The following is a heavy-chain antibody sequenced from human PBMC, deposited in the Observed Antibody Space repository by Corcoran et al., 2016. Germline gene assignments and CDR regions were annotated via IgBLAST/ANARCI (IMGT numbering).Heavy chain of an antibody. V-gene: IGHV1-69*01. CDR1: GGTFSSYA. D-gene: IGHD3-10*01. CDR3: ARTGMYYYGSGSYYAWFDP. CDR2: IIPIFGTA. Sequence: QVQLVQSGAEVKKPGSSVKVSCKASGGTFSSYAISWVRQAPGQGLEWMGGIIPIFGTANYAQKFQGRVTITADESTSTAYMELSSLRSEDTAVYYCARTGMYYYGSGSYYAWFDPWGQGTLVTVSS. J-gene: IGHJ5*02.